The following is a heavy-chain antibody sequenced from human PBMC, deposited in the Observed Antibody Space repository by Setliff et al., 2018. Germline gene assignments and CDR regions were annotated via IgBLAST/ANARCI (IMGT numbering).Heavy chain of an antibody. V-gene: IGHV1-18*01. CDR1: GYTFTSYD. CDR3: ARVNPTMITFGGVIVIWFDP. D-gene: IGHD3-16*02. CDR2: IIPIFGTA. J-gene: IGHJ5*02. Sequence: ASVKVSCKASGYTFTSYDINWVRQAPGQGLEWMGGIIPIFGTANYAQKLQGRVTMTTDTSTSTAYMELRSLRSDDTAVYYCARVNPTMITFGGVIVIWFDPWGQGTLVTVSS.